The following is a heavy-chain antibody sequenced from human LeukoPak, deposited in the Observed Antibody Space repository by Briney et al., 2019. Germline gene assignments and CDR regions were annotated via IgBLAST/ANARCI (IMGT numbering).Heavy chain of an antibody. Sequence: GGSLRLSCAASGFTFRSYAMSWVRQAPGKGLEWVSGITGSGGATYYADSVKGRFTISRDNSKNTLYLQMNSLRAEDTAVYYCAKPLYDIWSTYFFDYWGQGTLVTVSS. CDR3: AKPLYDIWSTYFFDY. V-gene: IGHV3-23*01. CDR1: GFTFRSYA. J-gene: IGHJ4*02. CDR2: ITGSGGAT. D-gene: IGHD3-3*01.